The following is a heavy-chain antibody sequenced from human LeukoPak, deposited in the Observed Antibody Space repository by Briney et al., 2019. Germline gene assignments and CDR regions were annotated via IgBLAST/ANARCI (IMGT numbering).Heavy chain of an antibody. D-gene: IGHD3-22*01. J-gene: IGHJ4*02. CDR3: ASSYFYDGNRYFDY. Sequence: SETLSLTCNVSGGSITSYYWNWIRQPPGKGLEWIGYIYYTGSTNSNPSLKSRLTISLDTSKKQLSLKLSSVTAADTAIYYCASSYFYDGNRYFDYWGQGALVTVSS. CDR1: GGSITSYY. CDR2: IYYTGST. V-gene: IGHV4-59*08.